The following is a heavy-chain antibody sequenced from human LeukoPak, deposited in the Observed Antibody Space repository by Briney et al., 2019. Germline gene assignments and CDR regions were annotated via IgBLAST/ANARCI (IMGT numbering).Heavy chain of an antibody. CDR3: ARDSPNYYGSGSYRTIYYYYGMDV. CDR1: GYTFTSYG. V-gene: IGHV1-18*04. CDR2: ISAYNGNT. J-gene: IGHJ6*04. Sequence: ASVKVSFKASGYTFTSYGISWVRQAPGQGREWMGWISAYNGNTNYAQKLQGRVTMTTDTSTSTAYMELRSLRSDDTAVYYCARDSPNYYGSGSYRTIYYYYGMDVWGKGTTVTVSS. D-gene: IGHD3-10*01.